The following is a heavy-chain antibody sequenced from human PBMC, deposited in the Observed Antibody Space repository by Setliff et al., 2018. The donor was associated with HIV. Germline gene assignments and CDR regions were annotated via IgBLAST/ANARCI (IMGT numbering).Heavy chain of an antibody. Sequence: ETLSLTCTVSGGSISSHFWSWIRQPPGKGLEWIGTVSYSGSTNHNPSLKSRVTISVDTSENQFSLKLSSVTAADTAVYYCARRLGATVFYYFDYWGQGTLVTVSS. J-gene: IGHJ4*02. V-gene: IGHV4-59*11. CDR2: VSYSGST. CDR1: GGSISSHF. D-gene: IGHD3-16*01. CDR3: ARRLGATVFYYFDY.